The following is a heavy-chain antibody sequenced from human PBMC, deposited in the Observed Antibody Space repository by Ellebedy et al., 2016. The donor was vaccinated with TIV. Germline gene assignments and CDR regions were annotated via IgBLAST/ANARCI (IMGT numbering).Heavy chain of an antibody. CDR1: GFTFSNYA. Sequence: GESLKISCAASGFTFSNYAMHWVRQAPGKGLEWVTFISYDGRNTFYADSVKGRFTISRDSSKNTPYLQMSSLRADDTAVYYCARGGYTDVSGYYYFERWGQGTLVTVSS. J-gene: IGHJ4*02. V-gene: IGHV3-30*04. CDR3: ARGGYTDVSGYYYFER. D-gene: IGHD3-22*01. CDR2: ISYDGRNT.